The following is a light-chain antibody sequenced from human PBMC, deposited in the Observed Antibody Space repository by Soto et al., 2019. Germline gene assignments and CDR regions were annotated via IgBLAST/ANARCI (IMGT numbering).Light chain of an antibody. CDR1: SSNIGNNY. CDR3: GTCDSSLSGGV. J-gene: IGLJ3*02. Sequence: QSVLTQPPSVSAAPGQKVTISCSGSSSNIGNNYVSWYQQLPGTAPKVLIYDNNKRPSGIPDRFSGSKSGTSATLCITGLQTGDEADYYCGTCDSSLSGGVFGGGTKVTVL. CDR2: DNN. V-gene: IGLV1-51*01.